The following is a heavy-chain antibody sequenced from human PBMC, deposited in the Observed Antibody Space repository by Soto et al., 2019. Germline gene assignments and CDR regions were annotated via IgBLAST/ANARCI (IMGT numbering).Heavy chain of an antibody. D-gene: IGHD2-21*02. CDR3: ARSGDNNSLIDS. CDR1: GFTFSEYY. CDR2: SSNSGTFT. Sequence: GESLRLACEASGFTFSEYYMSWIRQAPGKWLEWIAYSSNSGTFTKCADSVKGRVCISRDNAKNSLYLQINNLSGEDTATYFWARSGDNNSLIDSWGQGPPVTVS. J-gene: IGHJ4*02. V-gene: IGHV3-11*06.